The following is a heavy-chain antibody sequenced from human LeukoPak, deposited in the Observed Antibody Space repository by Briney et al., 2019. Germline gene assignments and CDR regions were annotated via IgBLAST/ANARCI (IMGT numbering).Heavy chain of an antibody. CDR2: ISAYNGNT. J-gene: IGHJ4*02. CDR3: ARDHTPATSFSDY. CDR1: GYTFTGYY. D-gene: IGHD2-2*01. V-gene: IGHV1-18*04. Sequence: ASVKVSCKASGYTFTGYYMHWVRQAPGQGLEWMGWISAYNGNTKYVQELQGRVTMTTDTSTSTAYMELRSLRSDDTAVYYCARDHTPATSFSDYWGQGTLVTVSS.